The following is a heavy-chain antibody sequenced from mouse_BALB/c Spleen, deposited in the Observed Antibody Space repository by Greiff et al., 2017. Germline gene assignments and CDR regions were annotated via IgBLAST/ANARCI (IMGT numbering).Heavy chain of an antibody. Sequence: QVQLKQPGAELVKPGASVKLSCKASGYTFTSYWMHWVKQRPGQGLEWIGEINPSNGRTNYNEKFKSKATLTVDKSSSTAYMQLSSLTSEDSAVYYCARNYGNYWFAYWGQGTLVTVSA. V-gene: IGHV1S81*02. CDR3: ARNYGNYWFAY. CDR1: GYTFTSYW. CDR2: INPSNGRT. D-gene: IGHD2-1*01. J-gene: IGHJ3*01.